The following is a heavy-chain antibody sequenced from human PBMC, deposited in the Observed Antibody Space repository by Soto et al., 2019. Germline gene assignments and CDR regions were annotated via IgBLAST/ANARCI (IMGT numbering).Heavy chain of an antibody. CDR3: AREGHDSSGYPYFDY. CDR1: GCSISSGGYS. J-gene: IGHJ4*02. D-gene: IGHD3-22*01. CDR2: IYHSGST. Sequence: QLQLQESGSGLVKPSQTLSLTCAVSGCSISSGGYSWSWIRQPPGKVLEWIGYIYHSGSTYYNPSLKSRVTISVDRSKNQFSLKLSSVTAADTAVYYCAREGHDSSGYPYFDYWGQGTLVTVSS. V-gene: IGHV4-30-2*01.